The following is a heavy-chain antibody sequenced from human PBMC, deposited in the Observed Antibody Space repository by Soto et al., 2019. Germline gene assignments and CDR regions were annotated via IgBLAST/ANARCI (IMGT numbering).Heavy chain of an antibody. Sequence: VKVSGKASGYTFTSDGISWVRQAPGQGFDWMGWISAYNGNTNYAQKLQGRVTMTTDTSTSTAYMELRSLRSDDTAVYYCAREDYYDSSGYMDDAFDIWGQGTMVTVSS. CDR2: ISAYNGNT. J-gene: IGHJ3*02. CDR3: AREDYYDSSGYMDDAFDI. CDR1: GYTFTSDG. D-gene: IGHD3-22*01. V-gene: IGHV1-18*04.